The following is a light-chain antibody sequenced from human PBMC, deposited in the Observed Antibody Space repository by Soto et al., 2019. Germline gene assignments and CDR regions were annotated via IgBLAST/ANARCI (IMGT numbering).Light chain of an antibody. J-gene: IGLJ1*01. V-gene: IGLV2-11*01. CDR1: SSDVGGYNY. Sequence: QSVLTQPRSVSGSPGQSVTISCTGTSSDVGGYNYVSWYQQHPGKAPKLMIYDVSKRPSGVPDRFSGSKSGNTASLTISGLQPEDEADYYCSSYTTSSTLVFGTGTKVTVL. CDR3: SSYTTSSTLV. CDR2: DVS.